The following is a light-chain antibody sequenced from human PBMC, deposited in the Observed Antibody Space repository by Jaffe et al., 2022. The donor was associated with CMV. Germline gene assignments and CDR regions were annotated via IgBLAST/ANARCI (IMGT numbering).Light chain of an antibody. V-gene: IGKV1-12*01. CDR1: QGISSW. CDR2: SAS. J-gene: IGKJ1*01. CDR3: QQTNTFPWT. Sequence: DIQMTQSPSSVSASVGDSVTITCRASQGISSWLAWYQHKPGKAPKLLIYSASTLQSGVPSIFSGSGSETDFTLTISSLQPDDVATYYCQQTNTFPWTFGQGTKVEIK.